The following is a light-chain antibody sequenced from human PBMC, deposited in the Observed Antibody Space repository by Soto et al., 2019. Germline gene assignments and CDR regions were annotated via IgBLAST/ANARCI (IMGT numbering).Light chain of an antibody. CDR3: QHYDHWPLT. J-gene: IGKJ4*01. CDR2: AAS. V-gene: IGKV1-9*01. CDR1: QGISNF. Sequence: IQLTQSPSSLSASVGNRVTITCLASQGISNFLAWYQQKPGKAPKLLIYAASTLQSGVPSRFSGSGSGTEFTLTISSLQSEDFAVYYCQHYDHWPLTFGGGTKVDIK.